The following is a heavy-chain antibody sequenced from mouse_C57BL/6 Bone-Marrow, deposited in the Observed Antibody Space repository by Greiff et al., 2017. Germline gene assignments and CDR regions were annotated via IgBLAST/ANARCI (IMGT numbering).Heavy chain of an antibody. CDR1: GFTFSSYT. Sequence: EVKLMESGGGLVKPGGSLKLSCAASGFTFSSYTMSWVRQTPEKRLQWVAAISGGGGNTYYPDSVKGRFTISRDNDKNILYLQMSSLRSEDTALYYCSIQVTTVLATKYFDVWGTGTTVTVSS. V-gene: IGHV5-9*01. D-gene: IGHD1-1*01. CDR3: SIQVTTVLATKYFDV. CDR2: ISGGGGNT. J-gene: IGHJ1*03.